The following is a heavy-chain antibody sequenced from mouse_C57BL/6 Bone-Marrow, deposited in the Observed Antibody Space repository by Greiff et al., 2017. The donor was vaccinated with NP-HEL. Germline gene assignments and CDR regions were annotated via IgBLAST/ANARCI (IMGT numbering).Heavy chain of an antibody. CDR2: IYPGDGDT. D-gene: IGHD2-2*01. Sequence: VKLQESGPELVKPGASVKISCKASGYAFSSSWMNWVKQRPGKGLEWIGRIYPGDGDTNYNGKFKGKATLTADKSSSTACMQLSSLTSEDSAVYFCARSVRAYWGQGTLVTVSA. CDR3: ARSVRAY. V-gene: IGHV1-82*01. J-gene: IGHJ3*01. CDR1: GYAFSSSW.